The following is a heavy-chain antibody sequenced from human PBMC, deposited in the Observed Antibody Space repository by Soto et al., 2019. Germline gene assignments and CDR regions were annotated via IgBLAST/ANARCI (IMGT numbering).Heavy chain of an antibody. V-gene: IGHV1-69*13. J-gene: IGHJ4*02. CDR2: IIPIFGTA. D-gene: IGHD6-19*01. CDR3: ARSASIGSGWYHY. Sequence: SVKVSCKASGGTFSSYAISWVRQAPGQGLEWMGGIIPIFGTANYAQKFQGRVTITADESTSTAYMEPSSLRSEDTAVYYCARSASIGSGWYHYWGQGTLVTVSS. CDR1: GGTFSSYA.